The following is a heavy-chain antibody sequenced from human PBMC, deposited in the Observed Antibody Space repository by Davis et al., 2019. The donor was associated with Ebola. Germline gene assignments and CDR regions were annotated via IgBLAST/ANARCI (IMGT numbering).Heavy chain of an antibody. CDR2: TYYMSNWYN. CDR3: VRGWGRSGLDV. D-gene: IGHD3-16*01. V-gene: IGHV6-1*01. Sequence: PSETLSLTCAISGDSVSVNSGGWNWIRQSPSRGLEWLGRTYYMSNWYNDYAPSVVGRITINPDTSKNQLSLQLNSVTPEDTAVYYCVRGWGRSGLDVWGQGTTVTVSS. CDR1: GDSVSVNSGG. J-gene: IGHJ6*02.